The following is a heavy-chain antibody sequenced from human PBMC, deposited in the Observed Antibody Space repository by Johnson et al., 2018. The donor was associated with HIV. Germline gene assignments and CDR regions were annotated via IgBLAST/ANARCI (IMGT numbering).Heavy chain of an antibody. V-gene: IGHV3-74*01. J-gene: IGHJ3*02. D-gene: IGHD3-16*01. CDR2: ISPDESKT. CDR1: GFSFSNYW. Sequence: VQLVESGGDLVQPGGSLRLSCVASGFSFSNYWMHWVRQAPGKGPVWVSRISPDESKTDYADSVKGRFTISRDNAKNTLHLQMNSRRGEDTAVYYCARGGRYGESVNDAFDIWGQGTMVTVSS. CDR3: ARGGRYGESVNDAFDI.